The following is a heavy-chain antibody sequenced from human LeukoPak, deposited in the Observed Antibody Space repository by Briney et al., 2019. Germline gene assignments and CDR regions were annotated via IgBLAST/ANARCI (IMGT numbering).Heavy chain of an antibody. V-gene: IGHV1-2*02. Sequence: GASVKVSCKASGYTFTDYYIHWVRQAPGQGLEWLGWINPNSGGTKYAQKFQGRVTMTRDTSISTAYMELSRVRSDDTAVYYCARVNGLTIFGVVGFDPWGQGTLVTVSS. CDR2: INPNSGGT. J-gene: IGHJ5*02. CDR1: GYTFTDYY. D-gene: IGHD3-3*01. CDR3: ARVNGLTIFGVVGFDP.